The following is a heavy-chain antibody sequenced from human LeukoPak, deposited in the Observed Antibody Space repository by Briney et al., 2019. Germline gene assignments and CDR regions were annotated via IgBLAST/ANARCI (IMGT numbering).Heavy chain of an antibody. Sequence: SETLSLTCTVSGGSISSSSYSWGWIRQPPGKGLEWIGSIYYSGSTYYNPSLKSRVTISVDTSKNQFSLKLSSVTAADTAVYYCARHGATRYYYYGMDVWGQGTTVTVSS. J-gene: IGHJ6*02. CDR1: GGSISSSSYS. V-gene: IGHV4-39*01. D-gene: IGHD3-16*01. CDR2: IYYSGST. CDR3: ARHGATRYYYYGMDV.